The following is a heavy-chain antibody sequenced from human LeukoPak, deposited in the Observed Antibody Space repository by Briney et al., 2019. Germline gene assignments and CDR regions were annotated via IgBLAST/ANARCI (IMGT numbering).Heavy chain of an antibody. D-gene: IGHD5-18*01. Sequence: EASVKVSCKASGYTFTGYYTHWVRQAPGQGLEWMGWINPNSGGTNYAQKFQGRVTMTRDTSISTAYMELSRLRSDDTAVYYCARAEKDTAMVDYWGQGTLVTVSS. CDR3: ARAEKDTAMVDY. J-gene: IGHJ4*02. V-gene: IGHV1-2*02. CDR2: INPNSGGT. CDR1: GYTFTGYY.